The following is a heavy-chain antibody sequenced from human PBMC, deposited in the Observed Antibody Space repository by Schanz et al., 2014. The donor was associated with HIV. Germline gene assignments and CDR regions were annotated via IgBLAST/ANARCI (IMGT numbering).Heavy chain of an antibody. Sequence: QVQLVESGGGVVQPGRSLRLSCAASGFTFSSYAMHWVRQAPGKGLEWGAVISYDGSSKNYADSVKGRFTISRDNSKNTLYLQMNSLRAEDTAVYYCARDVSHDSSGHYSDYYYGMDVWGQGTTVTVS. D-gene: IGHD3-22*01. CDR2: ISYDGSSK. V-gene: IGHV3-30-3*01. J-gene: IGHJ6*02. CDR1: GFTFSSYA. CDR3: ARDVSHDSSGHYSDYYYGMDV.